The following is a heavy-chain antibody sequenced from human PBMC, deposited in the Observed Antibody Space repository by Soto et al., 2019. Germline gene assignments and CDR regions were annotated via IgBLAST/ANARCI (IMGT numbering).Heavy chain of an antibody. Sequence: PGGSLRLSCAASGFTFSNYAMAWVRQGPGKGLEWVSDISGSGGSTYYADSVKGRFTISRDNSKNTLWLQMNSLRADDTAVYYCAKDRPFMVRGVTVDYWGQGILVTVS. CDR2: ISGSGGST. D-gene: IGHD3-10*01. CDR3: AKDRPFMVRGVTVDY. CDR1: GFTFSNYA. V-gene: IGHV3-23*01. J-gene: IGHJ4*02.